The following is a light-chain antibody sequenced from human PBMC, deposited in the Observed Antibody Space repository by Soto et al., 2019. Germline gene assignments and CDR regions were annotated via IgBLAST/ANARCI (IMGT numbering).Light chain of an antibody. CDR3: SSYAGSNNWV. Sequence: QSVLTQPPSASGSPGQSVTISCTGTSSDVGGYNYVSWYQQHPGKAPKLMIYEVIKRPSGVPDRFSGSKSGNTASLTVSGLQAEDEADYYCSSYAGSNNWVFGGGTKVTVL. CDR1: SSDVGGYNY. J-gene: IGLJ3*02. V-gene: IGLV2-8*01. CDR2: EVI.